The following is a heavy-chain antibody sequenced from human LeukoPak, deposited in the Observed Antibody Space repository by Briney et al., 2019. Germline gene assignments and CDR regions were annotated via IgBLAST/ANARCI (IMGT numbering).Heavy chain of an antibody. J-gene: IGHJ4*02. CDR3: AREGYSSSLVARAY. V-gene: IGHV3-11*04. CDR1: GFTFSDYY. D-gene: IGHD6-6*01. Sequence: GGYLRLSCAASGFTFSDYYMSWIRQAPGKGLEWVSYISSSGSTIYYADSVKGRFTISRDNAKNSLYLQMNSLRAEDTAVYYCAREGYSSSLVARAYWGQGTLVTVSS. CDR2: ISSSGSTI.